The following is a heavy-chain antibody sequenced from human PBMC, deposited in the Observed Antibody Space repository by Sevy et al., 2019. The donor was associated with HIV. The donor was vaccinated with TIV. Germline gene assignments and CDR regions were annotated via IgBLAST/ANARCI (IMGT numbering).Heavy chain of an antibody. Sequence: SENLSLTCAVSGGSISSGGYSWSWIRQPPGKGLEWIGYIYHSGSTYYNPSLKSRVTISVDRSKNQFSLKLSSVTAADTAVYYCARVVRAAAGTLWWFDPWGQGTLVTVSS. CDR1: GGSISSGGYS. CDR2: IYHSGST. V-gene: IGHV4-30-2*01. CDR3: ARVVRAAAGTLWWFDP. D-gene: IGHD6-13*01. J-gene: IGHJ5*02.